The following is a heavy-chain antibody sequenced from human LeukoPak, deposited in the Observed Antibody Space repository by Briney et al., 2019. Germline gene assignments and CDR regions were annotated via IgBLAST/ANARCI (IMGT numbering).Heavy chain of an antibody. Sequence: SAKVSCKASGGTFSSYAISWVRQAPGQGLEWMGGIIPIFGTANYAQKFQGRVTITADKSTSTAYMELSSLRSEDTAVYYCARDQGSSWNYYYYMDVWGKGTTVTVSS. CDR3: ARDQGSSWNYYYYMDV. J-gene: IGHJ6*03. CDR1: GGTFSSYA. D-gene: IGHD6-13*01. CDR2: IIPIFGTA. V-gene: IGHV1-69*06.